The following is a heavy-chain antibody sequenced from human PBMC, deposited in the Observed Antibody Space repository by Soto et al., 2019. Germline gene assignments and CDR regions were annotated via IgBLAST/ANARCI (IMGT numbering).Heavy chain of an antibody. CDR2: NYYSGST. CDR3: ASFSRWYNVNWFDP. Sequence: QVQLQESGPGLVKPSQTLSLTCTVSGGSISSGGYYWSWIRQHPGKGLEWIGYNYYSGSTYYNPSLKSRVTISVDTSKNHFALKLSSVTAADTAVYYCASFSRWYNVNWFDPWGQGTLVTVSS. J-gene: IGHJ5*02. D-gene: IGHD1-1*01. V-gene: IGHV4-31*03. CDR1: GGSISSGGYY.